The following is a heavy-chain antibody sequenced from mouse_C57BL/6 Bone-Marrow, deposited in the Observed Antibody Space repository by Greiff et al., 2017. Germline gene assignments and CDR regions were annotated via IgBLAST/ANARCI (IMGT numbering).Heavy chain of an antibody. CDR2: IRLKSDNYAT. D-gene: IGHD2-14*01. CDR3: TFVVIIGYYVDY. Sequence: EVQLVESGGGLVQPGGSMKLSCVASGFTFSNYWMNWVRQSPEKGLEWVAQIRLKSDNYATHYAESVKGRFTISRDDSKSSVYLQINNLRAEDTGIYYCTFVVIIGYYVDYWGQGTTLTVSS. V-gene: IGHV6-3*01. J-gene: IGHJ2*01. CDR1: GFTFSNYW.